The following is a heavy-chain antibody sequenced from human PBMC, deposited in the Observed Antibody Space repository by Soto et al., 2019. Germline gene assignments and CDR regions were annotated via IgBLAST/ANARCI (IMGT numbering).Heavy chain of an antibody. CDR1: GGSFSGYY. Sequence: PSETLSLTCAVYGGSFSGYYWSWIRQPPGKGLEWIGEINHSGSTNYNPSLKSRVNISVDTSKKQFSLKLSSVTAADTAVYYCAGVSGSSQFDYWGQGTLVTVSS. V-gene: IGHV4-34*01. J-gene: IGHJ4*02. CDR2: INHSGST. CDR3: AGVSGSSQFDY. D-gene: IGHD6-13*01.